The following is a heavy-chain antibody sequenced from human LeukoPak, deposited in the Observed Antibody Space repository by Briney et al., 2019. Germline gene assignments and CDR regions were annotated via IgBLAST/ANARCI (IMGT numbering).Heavy chain of an antibody. CDR2: IYSGGST. V-gene: IGHV3-66*01. J-gene: IGHJ4*02. Sequence: GGSLRLSCAASGFTVSSNYMSWVRQAPGKGLEWVSVIYSGGSTYYADSVKGRFTISRDNSKNTLYLQMNSLRAEDTAVYYCASLDELLTFDYWGQGTLVTVSS. D-gene: IGHD2-15*01. CDR3: ASLDELLTFDY. CDR1: GFTVSSNY.